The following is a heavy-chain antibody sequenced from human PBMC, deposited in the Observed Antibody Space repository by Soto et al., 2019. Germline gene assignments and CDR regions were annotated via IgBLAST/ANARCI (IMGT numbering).Heavy chain of an antibody. V-gene: IGHV3-30*18. CDR3: AKEGSPVAGSRKTFDY. Sequence: QVQLVESGGGVVQPGRSLRLSCAASGFTFSSYGMHWVRQAPGKGLEWVAVISYDGSNKYYSDSVKGRFTISRDNSKNSLYLQMNTLRAEATAVYYCAKEGSPVAGSRKTFDYWGQGTLVTVSS. CDR1: GFTFSSYG. CDR2: ISYDGSNK. J-gene: IGHJ4*02. D-gene: IGHD6-19*01.